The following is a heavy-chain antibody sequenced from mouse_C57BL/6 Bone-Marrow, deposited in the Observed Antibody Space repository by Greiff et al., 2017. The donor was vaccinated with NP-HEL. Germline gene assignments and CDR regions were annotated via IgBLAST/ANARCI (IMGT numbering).Heavy chain of an antibody. CDR1: GFTFSDYY. D-gene: IGHD1-1*01. CDR2: ISNGGGST. Sequence: DVMLVESGGGLVQPGGSLKLSCAASGFTFSDYYMYWVRQTPEKRLEWVAYISNGGGSTYYPDTVKGRFTISRDNAKNTLYLQMSRLKSEDTAMYYCARHGSSHFDYWGQGTTLTVSS. J-gene: IGHJ2*01. V-gene: IGHV5-12*01. CDR3: ARHGSSHFDY.